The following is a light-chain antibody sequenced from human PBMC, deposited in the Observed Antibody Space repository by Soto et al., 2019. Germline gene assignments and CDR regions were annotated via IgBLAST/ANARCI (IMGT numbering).Light chain of an antibody. Sequence: EIVLTQSPATLSLPPGERATLSCRASQSVSSYLAWYQQKPGQAPRLLIYDASNRATGIPARFSGSGSGTDFTLTISSLEPEDFAVYYCQQRSNWPWTCGQGTKVDIK. J-gene: IGKJ1*01. CDR1: QSVSSY. V-gene: IGKV3-11*01. CDR3: QQRSNWPWT. CDR2: DAS.